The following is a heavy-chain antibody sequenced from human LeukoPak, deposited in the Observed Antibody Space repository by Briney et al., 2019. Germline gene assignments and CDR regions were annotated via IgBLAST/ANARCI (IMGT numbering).Heavy chain of an antibody. CDR1: GYSITKYA. CDR2: INTNTEKS. Sequence: GASVKVSCKASGYSITKYAILWVRQATGQGLEWMGWINTNTEKSTYAPGFTGRYVFSLDSSVNTAYLQISSLKAEDTALYYCATGGGYRFAYWGQGTLVTVSS. CDR3: ATGGGYRFAY. V-gene: IGHV7-4-1*02. D-gene: IGHD6-25*01. J-gene: IGHJ4*02.